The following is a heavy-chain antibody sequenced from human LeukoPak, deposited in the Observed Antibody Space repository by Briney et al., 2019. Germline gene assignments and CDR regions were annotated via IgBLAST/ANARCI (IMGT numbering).Heavy chain of an antibody. Sequence: GSLRLSCAASGFTFSSYWMSWVRQPPGKGLEWIGEINHSGSTNYNPSLKSRVTISVDTSKNQFSLKLSSVTAADTAVYYCAREGNYYDSSGSFDYWGQGTLVTVSS. J-gene: IGHJ4*02. CDR2: INHSGST. CDR3: AREGNYYDSSGSFDY. V-gene: IGHV4-34*01. D-gene: IGHD3-22*01. CDR1: GFTFSSYW.